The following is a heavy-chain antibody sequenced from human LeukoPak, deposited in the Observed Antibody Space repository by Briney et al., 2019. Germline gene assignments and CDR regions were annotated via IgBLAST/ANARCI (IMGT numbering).Heavy chain of an antibody. CDR2: ITGNGGST. J-gene: IGHJ4*02. V-gene: IGHV3-23*01. CDR1: VFTFITYA. CDR3: ARDSGSYLQPTDY. Sequence: GGSLRLSCAASVFTFITYAMTWVRQAPGKGLEWVSSITGNGGSTYYADSVKGRFSISRDNSKNTLYLQMDSLRAEDTAVYHCARDSGSYLQPTDYWGQGTLVTVSS. D-gene: IGHD1-26*01.